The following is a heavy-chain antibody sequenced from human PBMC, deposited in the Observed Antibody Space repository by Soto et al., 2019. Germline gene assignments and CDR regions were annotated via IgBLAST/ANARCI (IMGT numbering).Heavy chain of an antibody. Sequence: QVQLVQSGAEVRKPRSSVKVSCKASGSTFSSYTVNWVRQAPGQGLEWIGRIIPILGITNYARRFQGRVTITADRSTNTAYMELTSLTSEDTAVYYCARRRYCGADCYSKFYYGMDVWGQGTTVTVSS. D-gene: IGHD2-21*02. J-gene: IGHJ6*02. CDR1: GSTFSSYT. V-gene: IGHV1-69*02. CDR3: ARRRYCGADCYSKFYYGMDV. CDR2: IIPILGIT.